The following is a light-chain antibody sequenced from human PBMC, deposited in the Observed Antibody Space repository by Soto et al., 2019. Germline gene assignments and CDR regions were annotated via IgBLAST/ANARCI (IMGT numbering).Light chain of an antibody. CDR3: QQYNNWPLIT. CDR1: QSVSSN. V-gene: IGKV3-15*01. J-gene: IGKJ5*01. CDR2: GAS. Sequence: EIVMTHSPGALSVSRGERGTRCWRASQSVSSNLAWYQPRPGQAPWLLIYGASTRATGIPARFSGSGSGTEFTLTISRLQSEDFAVYRCQQYNNWPLITFRQGTRLEIK.